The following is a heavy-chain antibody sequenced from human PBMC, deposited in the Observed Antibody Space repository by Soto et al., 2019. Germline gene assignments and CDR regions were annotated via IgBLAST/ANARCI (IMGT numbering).Heavy chain of an antibody. J-gene: IGHJ4*02. Sequence: KQSQTLSLTCAISGDSVSSNSAAWNWIRQSPSRGLEWLGRTYYRSKWYNDYAVSVKSRITINPDTSKNQFSLQLNSVTPEDTAVYYCAAEYYYDSSGYYSGVDYWGQGTLVTVSS. V-gene: IGHV6-1*01. CDR3: AAEYYYDSSGYYSGVDY. CDR1: GDSVSSNSAA. CDR2: TYYRSKWYN. D-gene: IGHD3-22*01.